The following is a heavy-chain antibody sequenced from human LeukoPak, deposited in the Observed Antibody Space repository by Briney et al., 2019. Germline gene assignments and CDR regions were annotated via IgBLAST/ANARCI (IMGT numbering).Heavy chain of an antibody. D-gene: IGHD3-22*01. V-gene: IGHV3-21*01. Sequence: GVSLRLSCAASGFTFSSYSMNWVRQAPGKGLKWVSSISSSSIYIYYADSVKGRFTISRDNAKNSLYLQMNSLRAEDTAVYYCARDPPYYDSSGYYYDYWGQGTLVTVSS. J-gene: IGHJ4*02. CDR1: GFTFSSYS. CDR3: ARDPPYYDSSGYYYDY. CDR2: ISSSSIYI.